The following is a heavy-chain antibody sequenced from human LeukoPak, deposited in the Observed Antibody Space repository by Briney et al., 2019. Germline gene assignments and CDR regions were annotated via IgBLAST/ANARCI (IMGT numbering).Heavy chain of an antibody. CDR3: ARQSNYDFWSGYYTNYYYYMDV. J-gene: IGHJ6*03. CDR1: GYTFTSYG. Sequence: ASVKVSCKASGYTFTSYGISWVRQAPGQGLEWMGWISAYTGNTNYAQKLQGRVTMTTDTSTSTAYMELRSLRSDDTAVYYCARQSNYDFWSGYYTNYYYYMDVWGKGTTVTVSS. D-gene: IGHD3-3*01. CDR2: ISAYTGNT. V-gene: IGHV1-18*01.